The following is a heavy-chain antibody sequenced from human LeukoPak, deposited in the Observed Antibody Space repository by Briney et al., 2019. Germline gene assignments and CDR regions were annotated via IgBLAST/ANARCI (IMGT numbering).Heavy chain of an antibody. CDR1: GYTFTSYG. CDR3: ARDYVDDIPMIKDY. CDR2: IIPIFGTA. J-gene: IGHJ4*02. D-gene: IGHD2-8*01. V-gene: IGHV1-69*13. Sequence: ASVKVSCKASGYTFTSYGISWVRQAPGQGLEWMGGIIPIFGTANYAQKFQGRVTITADESTSTAYMELSSLRSEDTAVYYCARDYVDDIPMIKDYWGQGTLVTVSS.